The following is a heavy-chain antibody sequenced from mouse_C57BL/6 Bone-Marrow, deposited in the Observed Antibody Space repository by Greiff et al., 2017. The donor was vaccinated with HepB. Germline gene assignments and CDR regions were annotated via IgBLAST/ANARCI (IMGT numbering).Heavy chain of an antibody. V-gene: IGHV1-69*01. D-gene: IGHD1-1*01. CDR2: IDPSDSYT. J-gene: IGHJ4*01. CDR1: GYTFTSYW. CDR3: ARRLRFYAMDY. Sequence: VQLQQPGAELVMPGASVKLSCKASGYTFTSYWMHWVKQRPGQGLEWIGEIDPSDSYTNYNQTFKGKSTLTVDKSSSTAYMQLSSLTSEDSAVYYCARRLRFYAMDYWGQGTSVTVSS.